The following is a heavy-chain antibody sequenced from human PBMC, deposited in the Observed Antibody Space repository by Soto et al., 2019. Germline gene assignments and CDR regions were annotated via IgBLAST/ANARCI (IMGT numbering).Heavy chain of an antibody. CDR3: AGTYYYDSSGYLAPLDP. Sequence: SETLSLTCTVSGGSISSSSYYWGWIRQPPGKGLEWIGSIYYSGSTYYNPSLKSRVTISVDTSKNQFSLKLSSVTAADTAVYYCAGTYYYDSSGYLAPLDPWGQGTLVTVSS. CDR2: IYYSGST. J-gene: IGHJ5*02. D-gene: IGHD3-22*01. CDR1: GGSISSSSYY. V-gene: IGHV4-39*01.